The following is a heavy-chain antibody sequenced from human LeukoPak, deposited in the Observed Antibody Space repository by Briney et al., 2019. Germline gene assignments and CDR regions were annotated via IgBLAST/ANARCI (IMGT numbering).Heavy chain of an antibody. V-gene: IGHV1-18*01. J-gene: IGHJ4*02. D-gene: IGHD2-21*02. CDR2: ISAYNGNT. CDR1: GYTFTSYG. Sequence: GASVKVSRKASGYTFTSYGISWVRQAPGQGLEWMGWISAYNGNTNYAQKLQGRVTMTTDTSTSTAYMELRSLRSDDTAVYYCARDHVVVVTAIPLDYWGQGTLVTVSS. CDR3: ARDHVVVVTAIPLDY.